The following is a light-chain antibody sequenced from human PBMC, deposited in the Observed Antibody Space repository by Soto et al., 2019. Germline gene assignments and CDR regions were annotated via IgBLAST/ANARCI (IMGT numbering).Light chain of an antibody. CDR3: QQYNHWPPWLN. Sequence: EIVLTQSPAPLSVSPGERATLSCRSSHSGSSNLAWYQQTPGQAPRLLLYSESTMAPGIPARFSGSGSGTEFTLTVTSLQAEDLAVYYCQQYNHWPPWLNIVGGTKVEIK. V-gene: IGKV3-15*01. CDR1: HSGSSN. CDR2: SES. J-gene: IGKJ4*01.